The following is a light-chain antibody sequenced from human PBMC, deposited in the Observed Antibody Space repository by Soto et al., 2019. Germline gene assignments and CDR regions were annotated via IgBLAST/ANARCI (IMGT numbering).Light chain of an antibody. CDR1: QSVSSY. CDR2: DAS. Sequence: EIVLTQSPATLSLSPGERATLSCRASQSVSSYLAWYQQKPGQAPRLLIYDASNRATGIPARFSGSGSGTDFTPTTSGLATEDYAVYYCQQRSNWPTVGGGPKVEIK. CDR3: QQRSNWPT. J-gene: IGKJ4*01. V-gene: IGKV3-11*01.